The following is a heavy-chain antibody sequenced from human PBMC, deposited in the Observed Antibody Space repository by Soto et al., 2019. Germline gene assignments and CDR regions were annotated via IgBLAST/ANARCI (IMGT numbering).Heavy chain of an antibody. CDR3: AGGYDFWSGFYPPYPDLDS. CDR1: EFTFNNYT. J-gene: IGHJ4*02. CDR2: ISASGVVR. Sequence: EVQLLESGGGLVQPGGSLRLSCAASEFTFNNYTMTWVRQAPGKGLEWVSSISASGVVRFTAASVKGRFTISRDNSKSTLYLQMNSLRGEDTAIYYCAGGYDFWSGFYPPYPDLDSWGQGTLVTVSS. V-gene: IGHV3-23*01. D-gene: IGHD3-3*01.